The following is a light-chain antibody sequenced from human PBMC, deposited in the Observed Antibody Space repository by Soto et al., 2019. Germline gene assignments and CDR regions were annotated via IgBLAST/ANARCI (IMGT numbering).Light chain of an antibody. CDR2: GAS. J-gene: IGKJ4*01. V-gene: IGKV3-15*01. CDR3: QQYNNWPLT. Sequence: EIVMTQSPSTLSVSPGERATLSCRASQSVSSYLAWYQQKPGQAPRLLIYGASTRATDIPARFSGSGSGTEFTLTISSLQSEDFALYYCQQYNNWPLTFGGRTKVDTK. CDR1: QSVSSY.